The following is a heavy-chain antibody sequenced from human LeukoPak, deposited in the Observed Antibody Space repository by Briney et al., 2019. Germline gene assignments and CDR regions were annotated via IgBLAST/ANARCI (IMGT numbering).Heavy chain of an antibody. J-gene: IGHJ4*02. CDR1: GFTFSSYW. V-gene: IGHV3-74*01. CDR2: INSDGSST. Sequence: GGSLRLSCAASGFTFSSYWMHWVRQAPGKGLMWVSRINSDGSSTSYADSVKGRFTISRDNAKNTLYLQVNSLRAEDTAVYYCARDRDGYNSFDYWGQGTLVTVSS. D-gene: IGHD5-24*01. CDR3: ARDRDGYNSFDY.